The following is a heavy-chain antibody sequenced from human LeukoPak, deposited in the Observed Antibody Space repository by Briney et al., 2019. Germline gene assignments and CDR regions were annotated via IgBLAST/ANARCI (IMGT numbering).Heavy chain of an antibody. CDR1: GYTFTSYG. CDR3: ARDPPRIVVVVAATNYYGMDV. Sequence: ASVKVSCKASGYTFTSYGISWVRQAPGQGLEWMGWISAYNGNTNYAQKLQGRVTMTTDTSTSTAYMELRSLRSDDTAVYYCARDPPRIVVVVAATNYYGMDVWGQGTTVTVSS. V-gene: IGHV1-18*01. D-gene: IGHD2-15*01. J-gene: IGHJ6*02. CDR2: ISAYNGNT.